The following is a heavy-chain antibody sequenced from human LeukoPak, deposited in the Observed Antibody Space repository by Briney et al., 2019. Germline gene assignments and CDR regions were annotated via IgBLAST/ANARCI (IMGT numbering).Heavy chain of an antibody. Sequence: PGGSLRLSCAASGFTFSSYGMHWVRQAPGKGLEWVAVISYDGSNKYYADSVKGRFTISRDNSKNTLYLQMNSLRAEDTAVYYCAKDYSSGWYGMGSYYYYYYMDVWGKGTTVTVSS. CDR3: AKDYSSGWYGMGSYYYYYYMDV. J-gene: IGHJ6*03. CDR1: GFTFSSYG. CDR2: ISYDGSNK. V-gene: IGHV3-30*18. D-gene: IGHD6-19*01.